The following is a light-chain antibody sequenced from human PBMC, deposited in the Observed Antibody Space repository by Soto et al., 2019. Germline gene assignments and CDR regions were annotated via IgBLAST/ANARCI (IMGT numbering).Light chain of an antibody. CDR1: QGIRSW. CDR3: QQTNSFPAT. J-gene: IGKJ5*01. CDR2: AAS. Sequence: DIQMTQSPSSVSASVGDRVTITCRASQGIRSWLAWYQQKPGKAPNLLIYAASSLQSGVPSRFSGSGSGTDFTLTISSLQPEDFATYYCQQTNSFPATFGQGTRLEIK. V-gene: IGKV1D-12*01.